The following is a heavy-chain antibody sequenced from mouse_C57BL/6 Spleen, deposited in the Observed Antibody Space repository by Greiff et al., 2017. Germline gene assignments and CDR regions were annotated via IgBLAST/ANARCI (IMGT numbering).Heavy chain of an antibody. Sequence: VQLKESGPGLVKPSQSLSLTCSVTGYSITSGYYWNWIRQFPGNKLEWMGYISYDGGNNYNPSLKNRSSITRDTSKNQFFLKLNSVTTEDTATYYCAREGWLAYWGQGTLVTVSA. J-gene: IGHJ3*01. V-gene: IGHV3-6*01. CDR3: AREGWLAY. CDR2: ISYDGGN. CDR1: GYSITSGYY.